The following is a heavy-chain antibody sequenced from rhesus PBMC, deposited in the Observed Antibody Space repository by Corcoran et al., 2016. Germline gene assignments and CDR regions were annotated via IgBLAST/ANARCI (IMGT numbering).Heavy chain of an antibody. V-gene: IGHV4S7*01. Sequence: QVQLQESGPGLVRPSETLSLTCAVSGGSVSSGYAWSWIRQPPGKGLEWIGYIYGSSTSTTTNPSLKSRVTISTDTSKNQFSLKLSSVTAADTAVYYCARGDSSGWSRDNSLDVWGRGVLVTVSS. D-gene: IGHD6S26*01. J-gene: IGHJ5-2*02. CDR2: IYGSSTST. CDR1: GGSVSSGYA. CDR3: ARGDSSGWSRDNSLDV.